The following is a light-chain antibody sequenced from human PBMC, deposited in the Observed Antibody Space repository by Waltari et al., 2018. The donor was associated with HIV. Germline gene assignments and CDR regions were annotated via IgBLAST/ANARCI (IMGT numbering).Light chain of an antibody. CDR1: QTVLYSSNNKNY. CDR3: QRYYTTPFT. J-gene: IGKJ3*01. Sequence: DIVMTQSPDSLAVSLGERATINCKSSQTVLYSSNNKNYLAWYQQKPGQPPKLLIYWASTRESGVPDRFSGSGSGTDFTLTISSLQAEDVAVYYCQRYYTTPFTSGPGTKVDIK. V-gene: IGKV4-1*01. CDR2: WAS.